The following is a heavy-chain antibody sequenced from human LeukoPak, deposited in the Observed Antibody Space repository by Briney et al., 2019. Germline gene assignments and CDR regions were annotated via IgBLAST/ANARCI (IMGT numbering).Heavy chain of an antibody. CDR1: GFTFSSYA. D-gene: IGHD7-27*01. J-gene: IGHJ4*02. V-gene: IGHV3-30-3*01. CDR2: ISYDGSNK. Sequence: AGRSLRLSCAASGFTFSSYAMHWVRQAPGKGLEWVAVISYDGSNKYYADSVKGRFTISRDNSKNTLHLQMNSLRAEDTAVYYCARSPGPFDYWGQGTLVTVSS. CDR3: ARSPGPFDY.